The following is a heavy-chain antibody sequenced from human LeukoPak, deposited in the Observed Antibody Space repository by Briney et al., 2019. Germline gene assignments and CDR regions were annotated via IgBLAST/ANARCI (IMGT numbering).Heavy chain of an antibody. Sequence: GGSLRLSCAASGFTVSDNYMSWVRQAPGKGLEWVSVIYSGGSTYYADSVKGRFSISRENSKNTLYLQVNSLRAEDTAVYYRARAAGGGASRFDYWGQGTLVTVSS. CDR1: GFTVSDNY. V-gene: IGHV3-53*01. CDR3: ARAAGGGASRFDY. D-gene: IGHD4/OR15-4a*01. J-gene: IGHJ4*02. CDR2: IYSGGST.